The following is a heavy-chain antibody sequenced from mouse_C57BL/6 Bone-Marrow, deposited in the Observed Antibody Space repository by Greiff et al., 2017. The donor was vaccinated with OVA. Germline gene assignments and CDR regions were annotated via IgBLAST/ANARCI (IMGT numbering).Heavy chain of an antibody. V-gene: IGHV1-59*01. J-gene: IGHJ1*03. CDR2: IDPSDSYT. Sequence: QVQLQQPGAELVRPGTSVKLSCKASGYTFTSYWMHWVKQRPGQGLEWIGVIDPSDSYTNYNQKFKGKATLTVDTSSSTAYMQLSSLTSEDSAVYYCAIITTDGSYWYFDVWGTGTTVTVSS. CDR1: GYTFTSYW. D-gene: IGHD1-1*01. CDR3: AIITTDGSYWYFDV.